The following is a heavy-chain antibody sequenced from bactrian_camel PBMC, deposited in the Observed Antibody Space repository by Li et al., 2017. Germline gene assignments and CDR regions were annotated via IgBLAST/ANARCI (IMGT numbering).Heavy chain of an antibody. Sequence: DVQLVESGGGSVQAGGSLRLSCSTSGYVYSCMAWFRQAPGKEREGVAVISTGGTTTYYADSVKGRFTISRDQNIVYLQMNSLTPEDTAMYYCAARHSRSGWYSRVPSAHEYNYWGQGTQVTVS. J-gene: IGHJ4*01. CDR2: ISTGGTTT. CDR1: GYVYSC. V-gene: IGHV3S40*01. D-gene: IGHD6*01. CDR3: AARHSRSGWYSRVPSAHEYNY.